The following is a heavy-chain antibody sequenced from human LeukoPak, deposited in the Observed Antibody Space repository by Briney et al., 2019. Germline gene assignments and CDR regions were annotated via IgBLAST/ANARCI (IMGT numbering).Heavy chain of an antibody. Sequence: PSETLSLTCTVSGGSISGYYWSWIRQPPGKGLEWIAYISSSGSTYYNPSLRSRVTISVDTSKNQFSLKLSSVTAADTAIYYCARTSSAWYFVDCWGQGTLVTVSS. CDR1: GGSISGYY. CDR2: ISSSGST. CDR3: ARTSSAWYFVDC. V-gene: IGHV4-59*01. J-gene: IGHJ4*02. D-gene: IGHD6-19*01.